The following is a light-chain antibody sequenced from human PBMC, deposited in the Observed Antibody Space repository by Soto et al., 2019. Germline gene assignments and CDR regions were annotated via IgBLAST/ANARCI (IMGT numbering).Light chain of an antibody. V-gene: IGKV4-1*01. J-gene: IGKJ2*01. CDR1: QSVLYSSNNKDY. Sequence: DIVMTQSPDSLAVSLGERATINCKSSQSVLYSSNNKDYLAWYQQRPGQPPKLLIYWASTRGSGVPDRLTGSGSGTDFTLTITSLQAEDVTVYSCQQYECTPPSSGQGTNLEIK. CDR2: WAS. CDR3: QQYECTPPS.